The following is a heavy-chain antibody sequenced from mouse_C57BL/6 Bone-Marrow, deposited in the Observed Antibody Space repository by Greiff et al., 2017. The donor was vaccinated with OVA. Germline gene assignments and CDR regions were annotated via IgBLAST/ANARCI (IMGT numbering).Heavy chain of an antibody. V-gene: IGHV10-1*01. CDR1: GFSFNTYA. CDR2: IRSKSNNYAT. CDR3: VRQFITTVVADFDV. J-gene: IGHJ1*03. D-gene: IGHD1-1*01. Sequence: EVQLQESGGGLVQPKGSLKLSCAASGFSFNTYAMNWVRQAPGKGLEWVARIRSKSNNYATYYADSVKDRFTISRDDSESMLYLQMTNLKTEDTAMYYCVRQFITTVVADFDVWGTGTTVTVSS.